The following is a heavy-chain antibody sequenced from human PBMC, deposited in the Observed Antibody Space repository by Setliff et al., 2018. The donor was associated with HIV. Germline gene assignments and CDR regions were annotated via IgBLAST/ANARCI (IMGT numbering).Heavy chain of an antibody. CDR3: ARGRNYDSSGYGDYYYYMDV. Sequence: ASVKVSCKASGGTFSSYHISWVRQAPGQGLEWMGGIIPIFGTTQYAQKFQGRVTVTADESTSTAYMQLSSLRSDDTAVYYCARGRNYDSSGYGDYYYYMDVWGKGTTVTVSS. CDR1: GGTFSSYH. CDR2: IIPIFGTT. V-gene: IGHV1-69*13. D-gene: IGHD3-22*01. J-gene: IGHJ6*03.